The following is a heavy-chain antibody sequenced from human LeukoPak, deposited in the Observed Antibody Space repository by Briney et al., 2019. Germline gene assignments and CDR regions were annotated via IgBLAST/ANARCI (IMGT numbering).Heavy chain of an antibody. D-gene: IGHD1-20*01. Sequence: GGSLRLSCAASGFTFSNYMMHWVRQAPGKRLVWVSRIKSDGITITYADSVKGRFTISRDNAKNTLYLQMNSLRAEDTAVYYCLRDLNWSLDQWGQGTLVTVSS. V-gene: IGHV3-74*01. CDR3: LRDLNWSLDQ. J-gene: IGHJ4*02. CDR1: GFTFSNYM. CDR2: IKSDGITI.